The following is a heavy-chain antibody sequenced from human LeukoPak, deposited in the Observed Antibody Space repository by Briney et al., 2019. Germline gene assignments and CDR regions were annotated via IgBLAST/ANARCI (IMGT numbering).Heavy chain of an antibody. D-gene: IGHD3-22*01. CDR3: ATWYYYDSSGYYPLGYFDY. CDR1: GGSISSGGYY. CDR2: IYYSGST. J-gene: IGHJ4*02. V-gene: IGHV4-31*03. Sequence: SETLSLTCTVSGGSISSGGYYWSWIRQHPGKGLEWIGYIYYSGSTYYNPSLKSRVTISVDTSKSQFSLKLSSVTAADTAVYYCATWYYYDSSGYYPLGYFDYWGQGTLVTVSS.